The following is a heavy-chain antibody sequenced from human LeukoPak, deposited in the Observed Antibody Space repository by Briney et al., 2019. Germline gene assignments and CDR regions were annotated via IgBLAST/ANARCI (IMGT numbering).Heavy chain of an antibody. CDR2: ISYDGSNK. CDR3: ARIPSYYYDSSGYFDY. CDR1: GFTFSSYA. D-gene: IGHD3-22*01. J-gene: IGHJ4*02. Sequence: PGGSLRLSCAASGFTFSSYAMHWVRQAPGKGLEWVAVISYDGSNKYYADSVKGRFTISRDNSKNTLYLQMNSLRAEDTAVYYCARIPSYYYDSSGYFDYWGQGTLVTVSS. V-gene: IGHV3-30-3*01.